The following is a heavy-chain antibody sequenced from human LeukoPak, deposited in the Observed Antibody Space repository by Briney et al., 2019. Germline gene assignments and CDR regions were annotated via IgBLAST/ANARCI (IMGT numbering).Heavy chain of an antibody. CDR2: ISGSGGST. V-gene: IGHV3-23*01. CDR3: AKFYYDSSGYTDY. Sequence: GGTLRLSCAASGFTFSSYGMSWVRQAPGKGLEWVSAISGSGGSTYYADSVKGRFTISRDNSKNTLYLQMNSLRAGDTAVYYCAKFYYDSSGYTDYWGQGTLVTVSS. J-gene: IGHJ4*02. CDR1: GFTFSSYG. D-gene: IGHD3-22*01.